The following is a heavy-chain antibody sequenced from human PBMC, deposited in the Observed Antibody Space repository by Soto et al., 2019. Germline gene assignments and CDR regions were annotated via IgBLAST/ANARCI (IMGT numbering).Heavy chain of an antibody. V-gene: IGHV1-69*13. CDR3: ARDTYYYDSSGSSPSFDY. Sequence: ASVKVSCKASGGTFSSYAISWVRQAPGQGLEWMGGIIPIFGTANYAQKFQGRVTITADESTSTAYRELSSLRSEDTVMYYCARDTYYYDSSGSSPSFDYWGQGPLVTVSS. J-gene: IGHJ4*02. CDR1: GGTFSSYA. CDR2: IIPIFGTA. D-gene: IGHD3-22*01.